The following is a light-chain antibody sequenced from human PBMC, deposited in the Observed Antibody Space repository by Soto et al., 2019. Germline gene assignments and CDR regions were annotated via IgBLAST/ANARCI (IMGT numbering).Light chain of an antibody. CDR1: QGISSY. CDR3: QQYYSYPLLT. CDR2: AAS. J-gene: IGKJ4*01. V-gene: IGKV1-8*01. Sequence: AIRMTQSPSSFSASTGDRVTITCRGSQGISSYLAWYQQKPGKAPKLLIYAASTLQSGVPSRFSGSGSGTDFTLTISCLQSDDFATYYCQQYYSYPLLTFGGGTKVEIK.